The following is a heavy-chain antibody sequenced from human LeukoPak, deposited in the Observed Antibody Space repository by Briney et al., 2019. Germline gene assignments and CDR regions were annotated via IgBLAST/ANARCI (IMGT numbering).Heavy chain of an antibody. CDR2: IFYNGNT. D-gene: IGHD2/OR15-2a*01. CDR3: PTTGILPNWYFDL. V-gene: IGHV4-59*01. CDR1: GGSISSYY. Sequence: SETLSLTCTVSGGSISSYYWSWIRQPPGKGLEWIGYIFYNGNTNYNPSLKSRVTISVDTSKNQFSLKLSSVTAANTAVYYCPTTGILPNWYFDLWGRGPLVTVSS. J-gene: IGHJ2*01.